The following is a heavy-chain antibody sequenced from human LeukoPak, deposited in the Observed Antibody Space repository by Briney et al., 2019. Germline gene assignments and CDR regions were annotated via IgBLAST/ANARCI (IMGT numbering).Heavy chain of an antibody. D-gene: IGHD6-25*01. CDR1: GGSISSSSYY. J-gene: IGHJ4*02. CDR2: IYYSGST. CDR3: TAGRSDYFDF. V-gene: IGHV4-39*01. Sequence: SETLSLTCTVSGGSISSSSYYWSWIRQPPGKGLEWIGSIYYSGSTYYNPSLKSRVTISVDTSKNQFSLKLSSVTAADTAVYYCTAGRSDYFDFWGQGTLVTVSS.